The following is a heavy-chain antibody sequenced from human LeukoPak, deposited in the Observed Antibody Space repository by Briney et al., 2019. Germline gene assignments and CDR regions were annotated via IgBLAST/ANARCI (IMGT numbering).Heavy chain of an antibody. CDR3: ARGRSRYYDSSGYYYPFDY. V-gene: IGHV4-31*03. CDR1: GGSISSGGYY. D-gene: IGHD3-22*01. CDR2: IYYSGST. Sequence: PSETLSLTCTVSGGSISSGGYYWSWIRQHPGKGLEWIGYIYYSGSTYYNPSLKSRVTISVDTSKNQFSLKLSSVTAAGTAVYYCARGRSRYYDSSGYYYPFDYWGQGTLVTVSS. J-gene: IGHJ4*02.